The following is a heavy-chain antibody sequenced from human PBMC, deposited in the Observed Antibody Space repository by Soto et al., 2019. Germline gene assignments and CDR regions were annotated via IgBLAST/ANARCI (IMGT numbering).Heavy chain of an antibody. D-gene: IGHD2-15*01. V-gene: IGHV3-30-3*01. CDR1: GFTFSSYA. Sequence: QVQLVESGGGVVQPGRSLRLSCAASGFTFSSYAMHWVRQAPGKGLEWVAVISYDGSNKYYADSVKGRFTISRDNSKNPLHLQMNSLRAEDTAVYYCARGASGIVEDYYGMDVWGQGTTVTVSS. J-gene: IGHJ6*02. CDR2: ISYDGSNK. CDR3: ARGASGIVEDYYGMDV.